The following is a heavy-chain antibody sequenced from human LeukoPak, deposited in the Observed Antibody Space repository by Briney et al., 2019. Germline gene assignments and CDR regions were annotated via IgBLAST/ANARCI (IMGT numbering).Heavy chain of an antibody. CDR2: IYRSGST. Sequence: TPSEALSLTCTVSGYSINSGYYWVWIRQPPGKGLEWIGSIYRSGSTNYNPSLKSRVTISVDTSKNQFSLKLRSVTAADTAVYYCARDSGTTGEVKFDPWGQGILVTVSS. D-gene: IGHD3-10*01. CDR3: ARDSGTTGEVKFDP. CDR1: GYSINSGYY. J-gene: IGHJ5*02. V-gene: IGHV4-38-2*02.